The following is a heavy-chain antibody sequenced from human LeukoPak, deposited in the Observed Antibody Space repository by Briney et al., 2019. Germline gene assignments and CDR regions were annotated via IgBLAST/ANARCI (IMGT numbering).Heavy chain of an antibody. V-gene: IGHV3-7*04. CDR1: GFTFSSYW. CDR2: IKEDGSEK. J-gene: IGHJ5*02. Sequence: PGGSLRLSCAASGFTFSSYWMSWVRQAPGKGLEWVANIKEDGSEKYYVDSVKGRFTISRDNAKNSLYLQMNSLRAEDTAVYYCARAGDDFWSGYYVNWFDPWGQGTLVTVSS. CDR3: ARAGDDFWSGYYVNWFDP. D-gene: IGHD3-3*01.